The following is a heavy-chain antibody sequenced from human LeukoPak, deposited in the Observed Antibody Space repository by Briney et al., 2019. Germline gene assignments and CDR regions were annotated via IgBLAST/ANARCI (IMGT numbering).Heavy chain of an antibody. CDR3: ARISLTGYAPISGSSDY. CDR2: IYHSGST. D-gene: IGHD3-9*01. CDR1: GYSISSGYY. J-gene: IGHJ4*02. Sequence: SETLSLTCTVSGYSISSGYYWGWIRQPPGKGLEWIGSIYHSGSTYYNPSLKSRVTISVDTSKNQFSLRLSSVTAADTAVYYCARISLTGYAPISGSSDYWGQGTLVTVSS. V-gene: IGHV4-38-2*02.